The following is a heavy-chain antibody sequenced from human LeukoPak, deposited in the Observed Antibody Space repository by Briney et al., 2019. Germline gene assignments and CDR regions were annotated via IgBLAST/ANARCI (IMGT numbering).Heavy chain of an antibody. CDR2: IYTSGST. CDR1: GGSISSYY. Sequence: SETLSLTCTVPGGSISSYYWSWIRQPAGKGLEWIGRIYTSGSTNYNPSLKSRVTMSVDTSKNQFSLKLSSVTAADTAVYYCASSGYWVNWFDPWGQGTLVTVSS. J-gene: IGHJ5*02. D-gene: IGHD3-22*01. CDR3: ASSGYWVNWFDP. V-gene: IGHV4-4*07.